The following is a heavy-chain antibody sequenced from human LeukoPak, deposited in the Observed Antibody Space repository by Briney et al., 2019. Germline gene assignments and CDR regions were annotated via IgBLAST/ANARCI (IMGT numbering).Heavy chain of an antibody. CDR3: ARAYSSGYNDAFDI. CDR2: IYHSGST. Sequence: SETLSLTCTVSGYSISSGYYWGWIRQPPGKRLEWIGSIYHSGSTYYNPSLKSRVTISVDTSKNQFSLKLSSVTAADTAVYYCARAYSSGYNDAFDIWGQGTMVTVSS. V-gene: IGHV4-38-2*02. CDR1: GYSISSGYY. D-gene: IGHD6-19*01. J-gene: IGHJ3*02.